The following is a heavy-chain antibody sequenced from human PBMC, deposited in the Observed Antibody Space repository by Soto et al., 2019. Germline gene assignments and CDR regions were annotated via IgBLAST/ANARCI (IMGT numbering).Heavy chain of an antibody. CDR2: ISGTGSKT. Sequence: GGSLRLSCVASGFAFSSSAMTWVRQAPGKGLEWVSAISGTGSKTYYADSVKGRFTISRDNSKDTLYLQMNSLRAEDTALYYCAKDRYFDWPTASHNWGQGTLVTVS. V-gene: IGHV3-23*01. CDR1: GFAFSSSA. J-gene: IGHJ4*02. D-gene: IGHD3-9*01. CDR3: AKDRYFDWPTASHN.